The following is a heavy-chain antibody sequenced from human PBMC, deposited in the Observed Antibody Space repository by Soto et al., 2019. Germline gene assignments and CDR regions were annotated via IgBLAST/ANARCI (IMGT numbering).Heavy chain of an antibody. D-gene: IGHD4-17*01. Sequence: SLRLSCAASGFTFSSYTMSWVRQAPGKGLVWLSYIYSSGSPTYYADSVKGRFTISRDNDKSILYLQMSSLRDEDTAVYFCARGGALRRTPMDNWGQGTLVTVSS. CDR3: ARGGALRRTPMDN. CDR2: IYSSGSPT. V-gene: IGHV3-48*02. J-gene: IGHJ4*02. CDR1: GFTFSSYT.